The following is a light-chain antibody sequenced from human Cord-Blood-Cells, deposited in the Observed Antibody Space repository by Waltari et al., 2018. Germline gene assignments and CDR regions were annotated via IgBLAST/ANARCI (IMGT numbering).Light chain of an antibody. J-gene: IGKJ2*01. CDR3: KQYGSSPYT. CDR1: QSVSSSY. Sequence: EIVLTQSPGTLSLSPGERATLSCRASQSVSSSYLAWYQQKPGQAPRLLIYGASSRATGIPDRFSGSGSGTDFTLTISRLEPEDCAVYHCKQYGSSPYTFGQGTKLEIK. V-gene: IGKV3-20*01. CDR2: GAS.